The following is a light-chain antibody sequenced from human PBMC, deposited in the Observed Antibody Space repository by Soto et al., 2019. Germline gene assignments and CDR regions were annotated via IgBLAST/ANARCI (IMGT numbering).Light chain of an antibody. CDR1: SSDVGAYNY. CDR2: DVS. J-gene: IGLJ1*01. V-gene: IGLV2-11*01. Sequence: QSALTQPRSVSGSPGQSVTISCTGTSSDVGAYNYVSWYQRHAGKGPKLIIHDVSARPSGVPDRFSASKSGNTASLTISGLQTEDEAGYYCSSYAGNYVYVFGSGTKV. CDR3: SSYAGNYVYV.